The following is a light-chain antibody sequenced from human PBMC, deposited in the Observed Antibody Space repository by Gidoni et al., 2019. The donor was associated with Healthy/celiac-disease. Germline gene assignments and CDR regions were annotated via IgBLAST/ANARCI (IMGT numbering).Light chain of an antibody. J-gene: IGKJ5*01. Sequence: EIASTQSPGTLSLSPGERATLSCSASRTVSSSYLAWYQQKPGQAPRLLIYGASSRDTGVPDRFSGSGSGTDFTLTISRLEPEDFAVYYCQQYGSSPITFGEGTRLEIK. V-gene: IGKV3-20*01. CDR2: GAS. CDR1: RTVSSSY. CDR3: QQYGSSPIT.